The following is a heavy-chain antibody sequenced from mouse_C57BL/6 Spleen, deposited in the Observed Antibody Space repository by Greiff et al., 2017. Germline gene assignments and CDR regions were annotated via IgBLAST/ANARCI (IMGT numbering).Heavy chain of an antibody. CDR2: INYDGSST. D-gene: IGHD1-1*01. CDR1: GFTFSDYY. CDR3: AREGNYYGSSYYWYFDV. V-gene: IGHV5-16*01. Sequence: EVKLMESEGGLVQPGSSMKLSCTASGFTFSDYYMAWVRQVPEKGLEWVANINYDGSSTYYLDSLKSRFIISRDNAKNILYLQMSSLKSEDTATYYCAREGNYYGSSYYWYFDVWGTGTTVTVSS. J-gene: IGHJ1*03.